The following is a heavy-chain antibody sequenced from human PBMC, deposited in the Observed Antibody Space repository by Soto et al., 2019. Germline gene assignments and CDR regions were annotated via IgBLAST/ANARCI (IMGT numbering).Heavy chain of an antibody. V-gene: IGHV3-7*03. Sequence: GGSLRLSCVGSGFRFSDYPLNWVRQAPGQGLEWVANINRRGTSTNCVDSVRGRFSTSRDNTRNSFYLNMDSLRVGDTATYYCVRGTPTPGLDIWGRGTTVTVSS. D-gene: IGHD1-1*01. CDR3: VRGTPTPGLDI. CDR2: INRRGTST. J-gene: IGHJ6*02. CDR1: GFRFSDYP.